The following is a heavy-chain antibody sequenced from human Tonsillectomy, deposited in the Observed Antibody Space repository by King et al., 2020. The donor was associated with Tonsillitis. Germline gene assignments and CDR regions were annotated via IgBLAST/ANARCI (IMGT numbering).Heavy chain of an antibody. Sequence: VQLVESGGGLVQPGGSLRLSCAASGFTFSSYAMSWVRQAPGKGLEWVSAISGSGGSTYYADSVKGRFTISRDNSKNTLYLQMNSLRAEDTAVYYCAKGGCSSTSCYYDCDYWGQGTLVTVSP. D-gene: IGHD2-2*01. CDR2: ISGSGGST. J-gene: IGHJ4*02. CDR1: GFTFSSYA. V-gene: IGHV3-23*04. CDR3: AKGGCSSTSCYYDCDY.